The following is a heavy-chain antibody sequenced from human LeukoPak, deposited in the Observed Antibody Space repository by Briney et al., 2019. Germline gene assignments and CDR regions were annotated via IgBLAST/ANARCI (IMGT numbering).Heavy chain of an antibody. J-gene: IGHJ6*03. Sequence: SETLSLTCTVSGGSISSYYWSWIRQPPGKGLEWIGYIYYSGSTNYNPSLKSRVTISVDTSKNQFSLKLSSVTAADTAVYYCARGGYNWNRYSRGYYYYYMDVWGKGTTVTVSS. CDR3: ARGGYNWNRYSRGYYYYYMDV. CDR2: IYYSGST. D-gene: IGHD1-20*01. CDR1: GGSISSYY. V-gene: IGHV4-59*08.